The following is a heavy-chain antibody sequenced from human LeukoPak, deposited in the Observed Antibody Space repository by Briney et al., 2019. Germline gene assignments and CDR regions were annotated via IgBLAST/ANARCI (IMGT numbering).Heavy chain of an antibody. CDR3: ARADILTGYYPVDP. D-gene: IGHD3-9*01. CDR2: ISAYSGNT. V-gene: IGHV1-18*01. J-gene: IGHJ5*02. CDR1: GYTFTSYG. Sequence: GASVKVPCKASGYTFTSYGISWVRQAPGQGLEWMGWISAYSGNTNYAQKLQGRVTMTTDTSTSTAYMELRSLRSDDTAVYYCARADILTGYYPVDPWGQGTLVTVSS.